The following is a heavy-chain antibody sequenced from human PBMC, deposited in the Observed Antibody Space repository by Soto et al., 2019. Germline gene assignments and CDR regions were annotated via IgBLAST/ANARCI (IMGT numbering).Heavy chain of an antibody. CDR3: GRDPPGGGIIRGTPLMDV. CDR1: GYSFTTHG. D-gene: IGHD1-1*01. J-gene: IGHJ6*02. V-gene: IGHV1-18*04. CDR2: ISAYNGDT. Sequence: ASVKGSCKASGYSFTTHGISWVRRAPGHGLEWMGWISAYNGDTHYLQMFQCRLTMTTDIFMSTSYMELRSLTSDDTAGYYCGRDPPGGGIIRGTPLMDVWGQGTTVTVSS.